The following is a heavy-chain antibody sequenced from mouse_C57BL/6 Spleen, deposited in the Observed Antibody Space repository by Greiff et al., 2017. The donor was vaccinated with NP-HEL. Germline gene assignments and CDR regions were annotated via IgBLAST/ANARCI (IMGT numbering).Heavy chain of an antibody. V-gene: IGHV5-9-1*02. CDR2: ISSGGDYI. D-gene: IGHD1-1*01. CDR3: TRDYGSSDYAMDY. Sequence: EVKLVESGEGLVKPGGSLKLSCAASGFTFSSYAMSWVRQTPEKRLEWVAYISSGGDYIYYADTVKGRFTISRDNARNTLYLQMSSLKSEDTAMYYCTRDYGSSDYAMDYWGQGTSVTVSS. J-gene: IGHJ4*01. CDR1: GFTFSSYA.